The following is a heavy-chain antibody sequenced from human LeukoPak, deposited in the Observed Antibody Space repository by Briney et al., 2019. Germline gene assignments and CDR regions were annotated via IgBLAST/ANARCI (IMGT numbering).Heavy chain of an antibody. J-gene: IGHJ4*02. CDR3: ATRRPEPY. CDR2: LSHSGST. Sequence: KSSGTLSLTCAVSGGSISSSNWWSWVRQPPGKGLEWIGELSHSGSTNYNPSLKSRLTISVDKSKNQFSLNLSSVTAADTAVYYCATRRPEPYWGQGTLVTVSS. CDR1: GGSISSSNW. V-gene: IGHV4-4*02.